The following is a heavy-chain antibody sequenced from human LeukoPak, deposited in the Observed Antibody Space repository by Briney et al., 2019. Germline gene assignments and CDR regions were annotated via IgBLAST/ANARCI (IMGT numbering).Heavy chain of an antibody. Sequence: PSETLSLTCTVSGGSISSGGYYWSWIRQHPGKGLEWIGYIYHSGSTYYNPSLKSRVTISVDTSKNQFSLKLSSVTAADTAVYYCASRYYYDSSGDLDYWGQGTLVTVSS. CDR2: IYHSGST. CDR3: ASRYYYDSSGDLDY. J-gene: IGHJ4*02. V-gene: IGHV4-31*03. D-gene: IGHD3-22*01. CDR1: GGSISSGGYY.